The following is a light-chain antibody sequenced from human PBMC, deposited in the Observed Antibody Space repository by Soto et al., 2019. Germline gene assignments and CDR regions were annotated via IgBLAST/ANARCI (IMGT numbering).Light chain of an antibody. CDR2: EVR. V-gene: IGLV2-23*02. CDR3: CSYAGSSYYV. J-gene: IGLJ1*01. CDR1: MRDVGAYNL. Sequence: QSALTQPASVSGSAGQSITISCSGTMRDVGAYNLVSWYQQHPGTAPKLIIYEVRNRPSGLSSRFSGSRSGNTASLTISGLQSEDEGDYYCCSYAGSSYYVFGSGTKLTVL.